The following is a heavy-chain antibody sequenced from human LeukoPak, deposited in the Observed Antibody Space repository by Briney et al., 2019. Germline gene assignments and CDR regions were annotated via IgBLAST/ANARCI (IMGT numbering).Heavy chain of an antibody. D-gene: IGHD4-23*01. Sequence: GGSLRLSCAASGXTVSSNYMSWVRQAPGKGLECVSVIYTSGSTYYRDSVKGRFIISRDNSKNTLYLQMNSLRAEDTAIYYCARAPSNDYGGIWGQGTLVTVSS. CDR1: GXTVSSNY. V-gene: IGHV3-66*01. CDR3: ARAPSNDYGGI. CDR2: IYTSGST. J-gene: IGHJ4*02.